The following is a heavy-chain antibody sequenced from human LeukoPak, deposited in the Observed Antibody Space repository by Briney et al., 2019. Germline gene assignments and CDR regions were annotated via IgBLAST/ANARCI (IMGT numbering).Heavy chain of an antibody. CDR3: VRDRYCTMDV. CDR1: GFTFSSTW. V-gene: IGHV3-74*01. J-gene: IGHJ6*03. Sequence: GGSLRLSCAASGFTFSSTWMHWVRQAPGNGLVWVSRIKSDGISTIYADSGKGRFIISRDNAKNTLYLQMNSLRAEDSAVYYCVRDRYCTMDVWGKGTTVSVSS. CDR2: IKSDGIST. D-gene: IGHD1-26*01.